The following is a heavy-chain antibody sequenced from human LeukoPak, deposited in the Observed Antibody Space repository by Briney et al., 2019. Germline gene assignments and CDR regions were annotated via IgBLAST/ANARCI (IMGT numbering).Heavy chain of an antibody. CDR3: ASLASYYGSGSQSPSVETFDP. CDR2: ISSSSSYI. CDR1: GFTFISYS. Sequence: GGSLLLSCAASGFTFISYSMNWVRRAPGKGLEWVSSISSSSSYIYYADSVKGRFTISRDNAKNSLYLQMNSLRAEDTAVYYCASLASYYGSGSQSPSVETFDPWGQGTLVTVSS. D-gene: IGHD3-10*01. V-gene: IGHV3-21*01. J-gene: IGHJ5*02.